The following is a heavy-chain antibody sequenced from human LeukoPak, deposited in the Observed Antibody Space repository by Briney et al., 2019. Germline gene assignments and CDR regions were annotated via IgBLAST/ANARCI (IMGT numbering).Heavy chain of an antibody. D-gene: IGHD5-18*01. CDR1: GYTFTGYY. V-gene: IGHV1-2*02. CDR2: INPNSGGT. Sequence: GASVKVSCKASGYTFTGYYMHWVRQAPGQGLKWMGWINPNSGGTNYAQKFQGRVTMTRDTSISTAYMELSRLRSDDTAVYYCARDGVRIQLWLEYYYYMDVWGKGTTVTVSS. J-gene: IGHJ6*03. CDR3: ARDGVRIQLWLEYYYYMDV.